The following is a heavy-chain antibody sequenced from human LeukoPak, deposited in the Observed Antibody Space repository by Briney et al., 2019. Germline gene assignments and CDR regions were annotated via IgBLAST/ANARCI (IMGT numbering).Heavy chain of an antibody. Sequence: ASGKVSCKASGYTFTSYGISWVRQAPGQGLEWMGWISAYNGNTNYAQKLQGRVTMTTDTSTSTAYMELRSLRSDDTAVYYCARAPFMRRDSSGTDTNFDYWGQGTLVTVSS. CDR1: GYTFTSYG. CDR2: ISAYNGNT. D-gene: IGHD3-22*01. J-gene: IGHJ4*02. CDR3: ARAPFMRRDSSGTDTNFDY. V-gene: IGHV1-18*01.